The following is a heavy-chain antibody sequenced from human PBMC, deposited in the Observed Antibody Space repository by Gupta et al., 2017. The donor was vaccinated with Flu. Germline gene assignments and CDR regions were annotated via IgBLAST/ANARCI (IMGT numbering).Heavy chain of an antibody. J-gene: IGHJ5*01. CDR3: ARGHWDS. CDR2: ISSSGVT. Sequence: EVQLVESGGGLVQPGGSLRLSCAGSGFAFSSYEMNWVRLAPGKGLDWVSFISSSGVTYYTDSMKGRFTISRDNAKNSVYLQMNSLRAEDTAYYYCARGHWDSWGQGTLVTVSS. CDR1: GFAFSSYE. V-gene: IGHV3-48*03.